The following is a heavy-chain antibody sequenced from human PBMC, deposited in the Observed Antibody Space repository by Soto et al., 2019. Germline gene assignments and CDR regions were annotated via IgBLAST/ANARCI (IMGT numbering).Heavy chain of an antibody. D-gene: IGHD3-3*01. CDR2: IHHSGST. V-gene: IGHV4-4*02. J-gene: IGHJ4*02. Sequence: QVQLQESAPGQVEPSGTLSLTCAVSGDSMSNTNWWSWVRQPPVKGLEWIGEIHHSGSTNYSASLKSRVTISVDKSKNQISMMLSSVTAADTAVYYWAKRPLRRLRFLETHWGQGPLVTVSS. CDR1: GDSMSNTNW. CDR3: AKRPLRRLRFLETH.